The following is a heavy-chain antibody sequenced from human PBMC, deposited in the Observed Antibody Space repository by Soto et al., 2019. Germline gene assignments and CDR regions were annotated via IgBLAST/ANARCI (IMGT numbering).Heavy chain of an antibody. V-gene: IGHV3-23*01. Sequence: GGSLRLSCEASGFTFSSYGMSWVRQAPGKGLERVSSIRAGGDGTYYADSVKGRFSISRDNSKNTLYVQMKSLTVEDTAVYYCAKAVGTTGLFDFWGHGTLVTVSS. CDR2: IRAGGDGT. CDR3: AKAVGTTGLFDF. J-gene: IGHJ4*01. D-gene: IGHD1-26*01. CDR1: GFTFSSYG.